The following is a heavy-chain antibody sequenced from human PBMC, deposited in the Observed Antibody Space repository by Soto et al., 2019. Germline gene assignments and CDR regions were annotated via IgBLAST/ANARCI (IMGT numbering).Heavy chain of an antibody. Sequence: ASVKVSCKTSGYTFTSHSISWVRWAPGQGLEWMGGISAYNGDTKYAQRVQDRVSMTTDTSTATAYIELRSLRFDDTAIYFCARTHWQSDYLEGFDFWGQGTPVTVSS. D-gene: IGHD1-1*01. V-gene: IGHV1-18*04. CDR1: GYTFTSHS. CDR3: ARTHWQSDYLEGFDF. CDR2: ISAYNGDT. J-gene: IGHJ4*02.